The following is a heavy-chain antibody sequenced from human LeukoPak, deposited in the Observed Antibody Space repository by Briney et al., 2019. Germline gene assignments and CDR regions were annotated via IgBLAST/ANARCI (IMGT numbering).Heavy chain of an antibody. CDR2: MNPNSGNT. J-gene: IGHJ6*02. V-gene: IGHV1-8*01. D-gene: IGHD1/OR15-1a*01. CDR1: GYTFTNYD. Sequence: ASVKVSCKASGYTFTNYDVNWVRQAPGQGLEWVGWMNPNSGNTGYAQKFQDRVTMTRDTSITTTYLELSSLRSEDTAVYYCASRRGTYYQYYYGMDVWGQGTTVTVSS. CDR3: ASRRGTYYQYYYGMDV.